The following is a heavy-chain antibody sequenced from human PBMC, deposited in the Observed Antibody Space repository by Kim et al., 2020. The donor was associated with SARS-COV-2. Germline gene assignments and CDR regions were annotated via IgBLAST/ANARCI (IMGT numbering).Heavy chain of an antibody. CDR3: ASETTTVTTLCYYGMDV. CDR1: GGSISSSSYY. J-gene: IGHJ6*02. CDR2: IYYSGST. D-gene: IGHD4-17*01. V-gene: IGHV4-39*01. Sequence: SETLSLTCTVSGGSISSSSYYWGWIRQPPGKGLEWIGNIYYSGSTYYNPSLKSRVTISVDTSKNQFSLKLSSVTAADTAVYYCASETTTVTTLCYYGMDVWGRGTTVTVS.